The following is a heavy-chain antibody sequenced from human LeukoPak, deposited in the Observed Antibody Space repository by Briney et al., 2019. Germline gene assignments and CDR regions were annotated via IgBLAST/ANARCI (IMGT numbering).Heavy chain of an antibody. Sequence: ASVKVSCKASGYTFTSYDINWVRQATGQGLEWMGWMNPNSGNTGYAQKFQGRVTMTRNTSISTAYMELSSLRSEDTAVYYCARGRRGRRGYGYGEKTFDYWGQGTLVTVSS. D-gene: IGHD5-18*01. CDR1: GYTFTSYD. CDR3: ARGRRGRRGYGYGEKTFDY. CDR2: MNPNSGNT. J-gene: IGHJ4*02. V-gene: IGHV1-8*01.